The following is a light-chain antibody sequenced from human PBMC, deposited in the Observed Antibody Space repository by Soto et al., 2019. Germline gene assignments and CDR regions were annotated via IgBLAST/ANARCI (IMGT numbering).Light chain of an antibody. CDR1: SSDIDAYNY. J-gene: IGLJ1*01. Sequence: QSVLTQPASVSGSPGQSITISYTGTSSDIDAYNYVSWYQQHPGKAPKLMIYDVSNRPSGISNRFSGSKSGNTASLTISGLQAEDEADYYCGSYTTSSNYVFGTGTKVTVL. V-gene: IGLV2-14*01. CDR3: GSYTTSSNYV. CDR2: DVS.